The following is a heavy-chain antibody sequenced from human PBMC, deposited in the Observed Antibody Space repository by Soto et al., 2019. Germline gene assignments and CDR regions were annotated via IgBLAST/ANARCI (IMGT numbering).Heavy chain of an antibody. V-gene: IGHV2-5*02. CDR3: VHSALYSVFYWDGGYFEY. CDR2: IYWDDDK. Sequence: QIALEESGPTRVKPTQTLAVTCTFSGFPLYTSGVGVGWIRQPPGKALEWLAVIYWDDDKRYSPSLKGSLTTTKDTTKNQVVFTVTCLEPVDTATFYCVHSALYSVFYWDGGYFEYCCQGTLDAVSS. D-gene: IGHD1-26*01. CDR1: GFPLYTSGVG. J-gene: IGHJ4*02.